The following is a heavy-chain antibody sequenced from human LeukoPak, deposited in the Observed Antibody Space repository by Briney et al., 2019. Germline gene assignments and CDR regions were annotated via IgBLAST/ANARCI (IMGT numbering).Heavy chain of an antibody. CDR2: ISSSSSYI. CDR3: ARGTMVRGEEGYYYYMDV. V-gene: IGHV3-21*01. Sequence: GGSLRLSCAASGFTFSGYGMHWVRQAPGKGLEWVSSISSSSSYIYYADSVKGRFTISRDNAKNSLYLQMNSLRAEDTAVYYCARGTMVRGEEGYYYYMDVWGKGTTVTISS. D-gene: IGHD3-10*01. CDR1: GFTFSGYG. J-gene: IGHJ6*03.